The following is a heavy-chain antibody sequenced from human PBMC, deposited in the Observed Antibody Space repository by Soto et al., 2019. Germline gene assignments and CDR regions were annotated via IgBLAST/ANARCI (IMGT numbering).Heavy chain of an antibody. J-gene: IGHJ4*02. CDR1: GFTFSIHW. D-gene: IGHD1-26*01. Sequence: GGSLRLSCAASGFTFSIHWMHWVRQAPGKGLVWVSRINGDGTSTGYADSAKGRFTISRDNAKNTLYLQMNSLRAEDTGTYYCAKGAARYFHYCGRGTLVTVYS. V-gene: IGHV3-74*01. CDR3: AKGAARYFHY. CDR2: INGDGTST.